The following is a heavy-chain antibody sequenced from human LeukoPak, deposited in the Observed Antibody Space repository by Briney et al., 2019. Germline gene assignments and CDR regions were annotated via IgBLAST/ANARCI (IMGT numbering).Heavy chain of an antibody. CDR2: IYYSGNS. CDR3: ARQGYCTSTTCYSLDY. Sequence: SETLSLTCTVSGGSISSYYWSWIRQPPGKGLEWIGYIYYSGNSNYNPSLKSRVTISADTSKNQFSLKLNSVTAADTAVYYCARQGYCTSTTCYSLDYWGQGTLVTVSS. CDR1: GGSISSYY. D-gene: IGHD2-2*01. J-gene: IGHJ4*02. V-gene: IGHV4-59*08.